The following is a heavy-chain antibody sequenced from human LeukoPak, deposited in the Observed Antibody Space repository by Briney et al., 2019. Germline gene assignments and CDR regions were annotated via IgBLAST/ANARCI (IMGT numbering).Heavy chain of an antibody. Sequence: GGSLRLSCVASDFSFSTYDMYWVRQAAGRVLEWVSSLGTNGDTYYLGSVRGRFTISRENGKNSLFLQMNSLRVDDTAVYYCARQIVVVPADHFDYWGQGTLVTVSS. CDR1: DFSFSTYD. CDR3: ARQIVVVPADHFDY. D-gene: IGHD2-2*01. J-gene: IGHJ4*02. V-gene: IGHV3-13*01. CDR2: LGTNGDT.